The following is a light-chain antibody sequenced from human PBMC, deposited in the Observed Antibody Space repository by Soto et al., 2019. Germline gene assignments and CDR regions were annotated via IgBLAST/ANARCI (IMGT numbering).Light chain of an antibody. J-gene: IGKJ5*01. V-gene: IGKV3-11*01. CDR1: QSVSSY. CDR2: DAS. CDR3: QQRSNWPPRAIT. Sequence: EIVLTQSPATLSLSPGERATLSCRASQSVSSYLAWYQQKPGQAPRLLIYDASNRATGIPARFSGSGSGTDFTLTINSLEPEDFAVYYGQQRSNWPPRAITFGQGTRLEIK.